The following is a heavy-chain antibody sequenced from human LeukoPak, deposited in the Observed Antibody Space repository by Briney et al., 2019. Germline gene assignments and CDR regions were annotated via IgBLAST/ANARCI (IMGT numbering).Heavy chain of an antibody. D-gene: IGHD3-10*01. CDR2: IYYSGST. CDR3: ARSYGSGSSQWGAFDI. CDR1: GGSISSRSYY. V-gene: IGHV4-39*01. J-gene: IGHJ3*02. Sequence: PSETLSLTCTVSGGSISSRSYYWGWIRQPPGKGLGWIGSIYYSGSTYYNPSLKSRVTISVDTSKNQFSLKLRSVTAADTAVYYCARSYGSGSSQWGAFDIWGQGTIVTVSS.